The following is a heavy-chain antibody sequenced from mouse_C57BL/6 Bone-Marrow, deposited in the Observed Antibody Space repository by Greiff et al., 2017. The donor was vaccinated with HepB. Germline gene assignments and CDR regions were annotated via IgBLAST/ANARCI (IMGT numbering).Heavy chain of an antibody. CDR1: GFNIKDDY. CDR2: IDPENGDT. CDR3: TTRGDFDV. Sequence: VQLQQSGAELVRPGASVKLSCTASGFNIKDDYMHWVKQRPEQGLEWIGWIDPENGDTEYASKFQGKATITADTSSNTAYLQLSSLTSEDTAVNYCTTRGDFDVWGTGTTVTVSS. J-gene: IGHJ1*03. V-gene: IGHV14-4*01.